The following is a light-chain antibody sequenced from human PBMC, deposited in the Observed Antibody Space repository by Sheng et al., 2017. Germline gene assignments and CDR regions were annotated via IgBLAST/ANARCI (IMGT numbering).Light chain of an antibody. CDR3: QQSFSSRWT. CDR2: DAS. CDR1: QAINNY. V-gene: IGKV1-39*01. Sequence: DIQMTQSPSSLSASVGDRVTVTCRSDQAINNYLNWYQHKPGKAPTLLIYDASNLHSGVPSRFSGSGSGTDFTLTISDLQPEDFATYYCQQSFSSRWTFGQGTKVEMK. J-gene: IGKJ1*01.